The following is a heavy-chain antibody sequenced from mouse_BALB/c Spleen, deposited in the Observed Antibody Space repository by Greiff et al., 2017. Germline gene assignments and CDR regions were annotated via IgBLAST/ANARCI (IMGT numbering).Heavy chain of an antibody. V-gene: IGHV14-3*02. CDR2: IDPANGNT. Sequence: EVHLVESGAELVKPGASVKLSCTASGFNIKDTYMHWVKQRPEQGLEWIGRIDPANGNTKYDPKFQGKATITADTSSNTAYLQLSSLTSEDTAVYYCARWGNYWYFDVWGAGTTVTVSS. CDR3: ARWGNYWYFDV. D-gene: IGHD2-1*01. J-gene: IGHJ1*01. CDR1: GFNIKDTY.